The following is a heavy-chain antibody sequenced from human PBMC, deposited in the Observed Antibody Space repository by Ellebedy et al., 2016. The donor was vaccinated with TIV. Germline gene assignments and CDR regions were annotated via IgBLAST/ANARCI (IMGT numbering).Heavy chain of an antibody. CDR1: GFTFGFSFSRYA. Sequence: PGGSLRLSCAASGFTFGFSFSRYAMSWVRQAPGKGLEWVSAISGRGGSTYYADSVQGRFTISRDNSKNTLYLQLNSLRAEDAALYYCARTSTMTTFGASDFWGQGTMVTVSS. V-gene: IGHV3-23*01. D-gene: IGHD3-16*01. CDR2: ISGRGGST. J-gene: IGHJ3*01. CDR3: ARTSTMTTFGASDF.